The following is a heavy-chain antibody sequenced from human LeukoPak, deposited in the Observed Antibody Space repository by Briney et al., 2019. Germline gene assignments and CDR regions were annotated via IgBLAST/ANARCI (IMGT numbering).Heavy chain of an antibody. V-gene: IGHV3-30*02. CDR1: GFTFSSYG. CDR2: IRYDGSNK. D-gene: IGHD3-3*01. CDR3: AKDHDDFWSGYYGNYFDY. J-gene: IGHJ4*02. Sequence: PGGSLRLSCAASGFTFSSYGMHWVRQAPGKGLEWVAFIRYDGSNKYYADSVKGRFTIFRDNSKNTLYLQMNSLRAEDTAVYYCAKDHDDFWSGYYGNYFDYWGQGTLVTVSS.